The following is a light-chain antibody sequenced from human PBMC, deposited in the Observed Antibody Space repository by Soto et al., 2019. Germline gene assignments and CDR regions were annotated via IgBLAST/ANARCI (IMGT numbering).Light chain of an antibody. J-gene: IGKJ5*01. CDR2: DVS. V-gene: IGKV3-20*01. Sequence: ENVLTHSPATLSLSPGERAWLSCRASQSVGNSLAWYQHKPGQAPRLLIYDVSNRATGIPARFSGSGSGTDFTLTISRLEPEDFAVYYCQQYGSSPLGQGTRLEI. CDR1: QSVGNS. CDR3: QQYGSSP.